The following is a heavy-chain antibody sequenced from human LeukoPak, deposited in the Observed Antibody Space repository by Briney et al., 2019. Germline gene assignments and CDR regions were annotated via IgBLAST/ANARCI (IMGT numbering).Heavy chain of an antibody. V-gene: IGHV3-23*01. CDR3: AKDRIYGSGSPDHYMDV. Sequence: GGSLRLSCAASGFTFSSYEMNWVRQAPGKGLEWVSAISGSGDITYFADSVQGRFTVSRDSSKSTVYLQMNSLRAEDTAVYYCAKDRIYGSGSPDHYMDVWGKGTTVTVSS. D-gene: IGHD3-10*01. CDR2: ISGSGDIT. CDR1: GFTFSSYE. J-gene: IGHJ6*03.